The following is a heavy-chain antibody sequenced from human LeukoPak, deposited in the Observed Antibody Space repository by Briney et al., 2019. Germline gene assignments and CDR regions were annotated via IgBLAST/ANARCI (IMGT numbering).Heavy chain of an antibody. J-gene: IGHJ4*02. V-gene: IGHV3-23*01. CDR2: LSGGSSTT. CDR1: GFTFSSYA. Sequence: PGGSLRLSCAASGFTFSSYAMIWVRQAQGRGLDWASTLSGGSSTTYYADSVKGRFTISRDNSKNTLSLQMNSLRAEDTAVYYCAKTGSVGMIANSLDYWGQGTLVTVSS. CDR3: AKTGSVGMIANSLDY. D-gene: IGHD3-22*01.